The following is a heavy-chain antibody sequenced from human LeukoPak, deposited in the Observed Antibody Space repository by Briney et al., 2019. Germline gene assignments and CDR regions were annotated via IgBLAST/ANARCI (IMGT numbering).Heavy chain of an antibody. CDR3: ARPVAVAGSYYFDS. Sequence: SETLSLTCTVSGGSISSYYWSWIRQPPGKGLEWIGHIYHSGSTNYNPSLKSRVTISVDTSKNQFSLKLSSVSAADTAVYYCARPVAVAGSYYFDSWGQGTLVTVSS. CDR1: GGSISSYY. D-gene: IGHD6-13*01. CDR2: IYHSGST. V-gene: IGHV4-59*08. J-gene: IGHJ4*02.